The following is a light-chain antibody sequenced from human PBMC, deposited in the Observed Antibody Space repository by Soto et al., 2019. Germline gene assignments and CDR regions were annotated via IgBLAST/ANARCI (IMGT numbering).Light chain of an antibody. J-gene: IGLJ1*01. V-gene: IGLV2-14*03. CDR3: SSYTSSSTPYV. CDR1: SSDVGGYNY. CDR2: DVS. Sequence: QSVLTQPASVSGSPGQSITISCTGTSSDVGGYNYVSWYQHHPGKAPKLMIYDVSNRPSGVSNRFSGSKSGNTASLTISGLQDEDEADYYCSSYTSSSTPYVFGTGTKVTVL.